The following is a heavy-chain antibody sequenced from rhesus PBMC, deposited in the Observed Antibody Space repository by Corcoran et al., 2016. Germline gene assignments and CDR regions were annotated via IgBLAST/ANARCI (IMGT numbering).Heavy chain of an antibody. J-gene: IGHJ4*01. CDR2: IYWDDDK. CDR3: ARGVAANFIAFDY. D-gene: IGHD4-29*01. CDR1: GFQLSTMGMG. Sequence: QVTLKESGPALGKPTPTLTLTCTFSGFQLSTMGMGVAWIGQPPGKALEWLASIYWDDDKYYSTSLKSRLTISKDTSKNQVVLTMTNMDPVDTATYYCARGVAANFIAFDYWGQGVLVTVSS. V-gene: IGHV2S1*01.